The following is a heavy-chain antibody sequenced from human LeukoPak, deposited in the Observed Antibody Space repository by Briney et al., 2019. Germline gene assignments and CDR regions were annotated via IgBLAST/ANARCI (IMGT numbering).Heavy chain of an antibody. V-gene: IGHV4-39*01. CDR2: ISYNAST. Sequence: KPSETLSLTCSVSGGSISSRSYYWGWIRHPPGKGLEWIGSISYNASTYYNPSLKSRVTISVDTSKNQFSLKLSSVTAADTALYYCARQRWLVHNWFDPWGQGTLVTVSS. CDR3: ARQRWLVHNWFDP. J-gene: IGHJ5*02. D-gene: IGHD6-19*01. CDR1: GGSISSRSYY.